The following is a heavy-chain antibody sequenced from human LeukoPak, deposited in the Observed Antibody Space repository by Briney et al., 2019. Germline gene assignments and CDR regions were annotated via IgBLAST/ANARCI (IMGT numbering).Heavy chain of an antibody. CDR2: IYYSGST. CDR3: ARYDFWSGYYGP. J-gene: IGHJ5*02. Sequence: SETLSLTCGVFGGSFNNYYWSWIRQPPGKGLEWIGYIYYSGSTYYNPSLKSRVTISVDTSKNQFSLKLSSVTAADTAVYYCARYDFWSGYYGPWGQGTLVTVSS. V-gene: IGHV4-59*08. D-gene: IGHD3-3*01. CDR1: GGSFNNYY.